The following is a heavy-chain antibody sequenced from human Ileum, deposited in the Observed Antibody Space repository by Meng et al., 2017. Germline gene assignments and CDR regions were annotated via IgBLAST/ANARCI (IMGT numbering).Heavy chain of an antibody. J-gene: IGHJ6*02. CDR3: ARIILGSGWYGDYYYYGMDV. Sequence: SGPTLVKHTETLTLTCTVSGFSLNNARMGVSWIRQPPAKALEWLAHIFSNDEKSYSTSLKSRLTISKDTSKSQVVLTMTNMDPVDTATYYCARIILGSGWYGDYYYYGMDVWGQGTTVTVSS. CDR1: GFSLNNARMG. V-gene: IGHV2-26*01. CDR2: IFSNDEK. D-gene: IGHD6-19*01.